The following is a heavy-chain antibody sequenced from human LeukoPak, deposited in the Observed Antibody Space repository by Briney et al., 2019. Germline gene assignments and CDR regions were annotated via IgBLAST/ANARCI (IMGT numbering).Heavy chain of an antibody. V-gene: IGHV3-21*01. Sequence: PGGSLRLSCAASGFTFSSYSMNWVRQAPGKGLEWVSPISSSSSYIYYADSVKGRFTISRDNAKNSLYLQMNSLRAEDAAVYYCAREPAKLDYYDSSGPLDYWGQGTLVTVSS. CDR1: GFTFSSYS. CDR3: AREPAKLDYYDSSGPLDY. CDR2: ISSSSSYI. D-gene: IGHD3-22*01. J-gene: IGHJ4*02.